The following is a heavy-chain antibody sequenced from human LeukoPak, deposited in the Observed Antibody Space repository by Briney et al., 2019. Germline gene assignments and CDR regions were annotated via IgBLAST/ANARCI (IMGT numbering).Heavy chain of an antibody. Sequence: SETLSLTCTVSGGSIGSRGYYWTWIRQHPVKGLEWMGYVFYSGAAYYNPALRSRITISLDTSRNQFSLTLTSLSAADTAVYYCARYGDYGTEGYFYMDVWGKGTMVTVS. V-gene: IGHV4-31*03. CDR1: GGSIGSRGYY. D-gene: IGHD4-17*01. CDR3: ARYGDYGTEGYFYMDV. CDR2: VFYSGAA. J-gene: IGHJ6*03.